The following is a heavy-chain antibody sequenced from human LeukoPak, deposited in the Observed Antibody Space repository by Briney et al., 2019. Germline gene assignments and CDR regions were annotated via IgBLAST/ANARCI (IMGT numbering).Heavy chain of an antibody. CDR1: GYTFTSYG. CDR2: INPNSGGT. Sequence: GASVKVSCKASGYTFTSYGISWVRQAPGQGLEWMGWINPNSGGTNYAQKFQGRVTMTRDTSISTVYMELSRLRSDDTAVYYCAREPYYYYYMDVWGKGTTVTVSS. V-gene: IGHV1-2*02. CDR3: AREPYYYYYMDV. J-gene: IGHJ6*03.